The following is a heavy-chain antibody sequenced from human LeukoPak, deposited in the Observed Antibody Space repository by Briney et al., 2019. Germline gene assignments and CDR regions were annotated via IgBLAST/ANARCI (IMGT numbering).Heavy chain of an antibody. CDR2: IKSKIDGGTP. D-gene: IGHD3-22*01. Sequence: GVSLRLSCAVSGLIFNNAWMAWVRQPPGKGPEGVGRIKSKIDGGTPEYAAPVKGRFIMSRDDSKSTVYLQMNSLRSEDTAVYYCTTDQGWGYYNSLDIWGHETMVTVS. V-gene: IGHV3-15*01. CDR3: TTDQGWGYYNSLDI. CDR1: GLIFNNAW. J-gene: IGHJ3*02.